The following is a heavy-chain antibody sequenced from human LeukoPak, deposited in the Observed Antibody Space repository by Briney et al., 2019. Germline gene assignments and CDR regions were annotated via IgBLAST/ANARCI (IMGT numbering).Heavy chain of an antibody. D-gene: IGHD2-8*01. V-gene: IGHV3-53*01. CDR3: TRAPGPTRTSGAPGD. CDR2: IYGGGTT. Sequence: AGSLRLSCAASGFTVSTNYMTWVRQAPGKGLEWVSVIYGGGTTFYADSVKGRFTISRDNSKNTLYLQMNSLRAEDTAVYYCTRAPGPTRTSGAPGDWGQGTLLRVSS. CDR1: GFTVSTNY. J-gene: IGHJ4*02.